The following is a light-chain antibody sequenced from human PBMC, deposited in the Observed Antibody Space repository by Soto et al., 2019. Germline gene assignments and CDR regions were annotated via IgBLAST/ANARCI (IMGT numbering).Light chain of an antibody. CDR2: GAS. CDR3: QQYKSYST. CDR1: QSVSSSY. Sequence: EIVLTQSPGTPSLSPGERATLSCRASQSVSSSYLAWYQQKPGQAPRLLIYGASSRATGIPDRFSGSGSGTEFTLTISSLQPDDFATYYCQQYKSYSTFGGGTKVDIK. J-gene: IGKJ4*01. V-gene: IGKV3-20*01.